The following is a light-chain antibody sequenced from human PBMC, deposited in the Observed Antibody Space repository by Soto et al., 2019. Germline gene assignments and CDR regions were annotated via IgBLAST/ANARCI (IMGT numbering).Light chain of an antibody. CDR1: SSDVGSYNL. J-gene: IGLJ3*02. V-gene: IGLV2-23*01. CDR3: CSYAGSSTWV. CDR2: EGN. Sequence: QSALTQPASVSGSPGQSITISCTGTSSDVGSYNLVSWYQQHPGKAPKLMIYEGNERPSGVSNRFSGSKSGNTDSLTISGLQAEDEADYYCCSYAGSSTWVFGGGTKVTVL.